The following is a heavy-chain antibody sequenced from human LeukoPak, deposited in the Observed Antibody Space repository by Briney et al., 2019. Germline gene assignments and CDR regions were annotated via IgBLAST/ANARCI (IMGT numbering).Heavy chain of an antibody. CDR3: AKGGGSSSWYFFDY. CDR2: INAGNGNT. CDR1: GYTFTSYA. D-gene: IGHD6-13*01. Sequence: VASVKVSCKASGYTFTSYAMHWVRQAPGQRLEWMGWINAGNGNTKYSQKFQGRVTITRDTSASTAYMELSSLRSEDTAVYYCAKGGGSSSWYFFDYWGQGTLVTVSS. V-gene: IGHV1-3*01. J-gene: IGHJ4*02.